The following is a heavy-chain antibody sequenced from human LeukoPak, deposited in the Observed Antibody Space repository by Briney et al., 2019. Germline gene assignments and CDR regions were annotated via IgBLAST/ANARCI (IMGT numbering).Heavy chain of an antibody. V-gene: IGHV3-11*01. CDR3: ARSIPYGTTWYGRSDY. CDR1: GLTFSDYY. J-gene: IGHJ4*02. CDR2: ISPSGTTT. D-gene: IGHD6-13*01. Sequence: GGSLRLSCAVSGLTFSDYYMSWVRQAPGKGLEWLSYISPSGTTTYCADSVQGRITISRDNAKNSLYLQMNSLRAEDTAIYYCARSIPYGTTWYGRSDYWGQGTLVTVSS.